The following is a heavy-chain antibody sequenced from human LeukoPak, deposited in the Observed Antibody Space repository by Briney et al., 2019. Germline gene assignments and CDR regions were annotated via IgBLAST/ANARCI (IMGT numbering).Heavy chain of an antibody. D-gene: IGHD6-25*01. Sequence: GGSLRLSCAASGFTFKNYGIHWVRQAPGKGLEWVAFIRSDATDKYYADSVRGRFTISGDNSKNTMYLQMNSLRTEDTAVYYCAKESGSSVTYYYYMNVWAQGPRSPSP. V-gene: IGHV3-30*02. J-gene: IGHJ6*03. CDR1: GFTFKNYG. CDR3: AKESGSSVTYYYYMNV. CDR2: IRSDATDK.